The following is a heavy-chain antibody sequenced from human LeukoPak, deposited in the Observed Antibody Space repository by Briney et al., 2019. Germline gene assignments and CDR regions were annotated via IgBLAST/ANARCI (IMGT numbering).Heavy chain of an antibody. Sequence: ASVKVSCKASGNTFSGYYIHWVRQAPGQGLEWMGWISGYNGYTNYGQKVQGRVTVTTDTSTSTAYMELRSLRSDDTAVYYCARAPPYSGSGGEDYWGQGTLVTVSS. CDR2: ISGYNGYT. CDR3: ARAPPYSGSGGEDY. D-gene: IGHD1-26*01. CDR1: GNTFSGYY. V-gene: IGHV1-18*04. J-gene: IGHJ4*02.